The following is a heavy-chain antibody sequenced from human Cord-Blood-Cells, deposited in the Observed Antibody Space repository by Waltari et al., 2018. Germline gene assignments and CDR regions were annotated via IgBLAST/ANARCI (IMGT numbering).Heavy chain of an antibody. J-gene: IGHJ4*02. CDR1: GFPVSRTY. D-gene: IGHD1-20*01. CDR3: ARVTGTYYFDY. V-gene: IGHV3-53*04. CDR2: IYSGGST. Sequence: EVQLVESGGGLVQPGGSLRLSCAASGFPVSRTYMSWVRLAPGKGLEWVSVIYSGGSTYYADSVKGRFTISRHNSKNTLYLQMNSLRAEDTAVYYCARVTGTYYFDYWGQGTLVTVSS.